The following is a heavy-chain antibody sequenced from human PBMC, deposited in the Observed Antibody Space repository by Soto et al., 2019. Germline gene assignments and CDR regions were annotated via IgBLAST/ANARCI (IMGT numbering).Heavy chain of an antibody. D-gene: IGHD6-13*01. J-gene: IGHJ4*02. CDR3: TTVSPPVVYSSSWYRTSSLMPGLEITDY. V-gene: IGHV3-15*07. Sequence: GGSLRLSCAASGFTFSNAWMNWVRQAPGKGLEWVGRIKSKTDGGTTDYAAPVKGRFTISRDDSKNTLYLQMNSLKTEDTAVYYCTTVSPPVVYSSSWYRTSSLMPGLEITDYWGQGTLVTVSS. CDR1: GFTFSNAW. CDR2: IKSKTDGGTT.